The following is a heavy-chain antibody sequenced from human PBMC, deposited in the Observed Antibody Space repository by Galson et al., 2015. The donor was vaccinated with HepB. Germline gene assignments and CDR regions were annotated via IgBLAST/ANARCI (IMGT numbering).Heavy chain of an antibody. CDR2: ISSSSSYI. D-gene: IGHD6-13*01. V-gene: IGHV3-21*01. CDR1: GFTFSSYS. J-gene: IGHJ4*02. CDR3: ARLLTASGIAAAVDY. Sequence: SLRLSCAASGFTFSSYSMNWVRQAPGKGLEWVSSISSSSSYIYYADSVKGRFTISRDNAKNSLYLQMNSLRAEDTAVYYCARLLTASGIAAAVDYWGQGTLVTVSS.